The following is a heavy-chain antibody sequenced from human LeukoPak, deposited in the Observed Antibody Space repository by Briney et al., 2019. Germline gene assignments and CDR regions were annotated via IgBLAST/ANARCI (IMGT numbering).Heavy chain of an antibody. CDR2: INHSGST. V-gene: IGHV4-34*01. D-gene: IGHD3-10*01. Sequence: SETLSLTCAVYGGSFSGYYWSWIRQPPGKGLEWIGEINHSGSTNYNPSLKSRVTISVDTSKNQFSLKLSSVTAADTAVYYCARRVTMVRGVIIRYYYYYMDVWGKGTTVTISS. CDR1: GGSFSGYY. CDR3: ARRVTMVRGVIIRYYYYYMDV. J-gene: IGHJ6*03.